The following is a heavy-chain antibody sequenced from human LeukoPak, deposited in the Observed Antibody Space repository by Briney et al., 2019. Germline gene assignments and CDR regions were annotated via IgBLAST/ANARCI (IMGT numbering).Heavy chain of an antibody. CDR2: ILYDGSNK. CDR1: GFTFSRCA. V-gene: IGHV3-30-3*01. D-gene: IGHD3-22*01. J-gene: IGHJ4*02. Sequence: GGSLRLSCAASGFTFSRCALHWVRQAPGKGLEWVAVILYDGSNKYYADSVKGRFTISRDNSKNTLYLQMNSLRAEGTAPYYCARNWYDSGGYYHSAPFDYWGQGTLVTVSS. CDR3: ARNWYDSGGYYHSAPFDY.